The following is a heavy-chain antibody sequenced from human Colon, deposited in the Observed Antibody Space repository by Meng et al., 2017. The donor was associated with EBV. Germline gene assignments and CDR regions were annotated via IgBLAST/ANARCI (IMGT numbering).Heavy chain of an antibody. CDR2: IHYSGST. J-gene: IGHJ4*02. CDR1: GGSISSGTYY. CDR3: ARGPTTYFDY. D-gene: IGHD4-17*01. Sequence: QVQLQESGPGLVKPSQXLSLTCTVSGGSISSGTYYWGWIRQLPGKGLEWIAYIHYSGSTYYSPSLKSRVTISVDTSKNQLSLKLSSMTAADTAVYYCARGPTTYFDYWGQGTRVTVAS. V-gene: IGHV4-31*03.